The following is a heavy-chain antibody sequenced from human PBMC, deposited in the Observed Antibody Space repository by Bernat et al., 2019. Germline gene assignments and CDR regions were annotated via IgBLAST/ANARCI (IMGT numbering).Heavy chain of an antibody. J-gene: IGHJ3*02. CDR2: ISSSSSYT. CDR3: AKFAWAWSYHDAFDI. D-gene: IGHD1-26*01. V-gene: IGHV3-11*05. Sequence: QVQLVESGGGLVKPGGSLRLSCAASGFTFSDYYMSWIRQAPGKGLEWVSYISSSSSYTNYADSVKGRFTISRDNSKNTLYLQMNSLRAEDTAVYYCAKFAWAWSYHDAFDIWGQGTMVTVSS. CDR1: GFTFSDYY.